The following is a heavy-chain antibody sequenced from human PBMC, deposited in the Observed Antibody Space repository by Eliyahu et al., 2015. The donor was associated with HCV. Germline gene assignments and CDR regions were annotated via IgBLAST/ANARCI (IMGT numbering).Heavy chain of an antibody. Sequence: EVQLVESGGGWVQPGRSLRLSCTXSGVTXXDYAMXXVRXAPGXGLEWVSGIYGNSGKIGYADSVKGRFTVSRDNAKSTVYLQMSSLRPEDTALYYCGGDTSGGLEYWGQGTLVTVSS. CDR3: GGDTSGGLEY. V-gene: IGHV3-9*01. CDR1: GVTXXDYA. J-gene: IGHJ4*02. D-gene: IGHD2-15*01. CDR2: IYGNSGKI.